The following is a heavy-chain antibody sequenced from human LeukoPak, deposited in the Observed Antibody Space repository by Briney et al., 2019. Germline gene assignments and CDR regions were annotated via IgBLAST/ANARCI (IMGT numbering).Heavy chain of an antibody. Sequence: TLSLTCAVSGGSISSGGYSWSWIRQPPGKGLEWIGYIYHSGSTYYNPSLKSRVTISVDRSKNQFSLKLSSVTAADTAVYYCQSRYLEWLLDYWGQGTLVTVSS. CDR3: QSRYLEWLLDY. D-gene: IGHD3-3*01. CDR1: GGSISSGGYS. J-gene: IGHJ4*02. CDR2: IYHSGST. V-gene: IGHV4-30-2*01.